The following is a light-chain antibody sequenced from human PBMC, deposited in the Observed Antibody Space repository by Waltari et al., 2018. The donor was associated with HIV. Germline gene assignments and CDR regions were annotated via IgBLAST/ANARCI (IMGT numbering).Light chain of an antibody. CDR3: SSFSDNNRIV. CDR1: SSDVGGYNS. V-gene: IGLV2-8*01. Sequence: QSALTQPPSASGSPGQSVAISCTGTSSDVGGYNSFSWPQQHPGKAPKLLIYAVNKRPSGVPDRFSGSKSGNTASLTVSGLQVDDEADYYCSSFSDNNRIVFGTGTRVTVL. CDR2: AVN. J-gene: IGLJ1*01.